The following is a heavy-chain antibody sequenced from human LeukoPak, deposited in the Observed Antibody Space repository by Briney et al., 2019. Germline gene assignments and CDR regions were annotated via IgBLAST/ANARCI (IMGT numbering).Heavy chain of an antibody. D-gene: IGHD3-3*01. CDR1: GGSISSSSYY. CDR3: ARRIGSGYYTFDC. CDR2: IYYSGSA. J-gene: IGHJ4*02. V-gene: IGHV4-39*01. Sequence: SETLSLTCTVSGGSISSSSYYWGWIRQPPGKGLEWIGSIYYSGSAYYSPSLKSRVTISVDTSKNQFSLKLSSVTAADTAVYYCARRIGSGYYTFDCWGQGTLVTVSS.